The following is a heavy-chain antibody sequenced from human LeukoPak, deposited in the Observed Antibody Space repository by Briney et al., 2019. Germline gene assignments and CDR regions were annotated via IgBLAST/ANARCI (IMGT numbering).Heavy chain of an antibody. V-gene: IGHV1-46*04. CDR1: GYTFTSYY. D-gene: IGHD3-9*01. CDR3: ARGYDIFSGYYDFEY. J-gene: IGHJ4*02. Sequence: ASVKVSCKASGYTFTSYYMHWVRQAPGQGLEWMGIINPSGGSTGYAQKLQGRVTMTRDTSTSTVYMELNSLRSEDTAVYYCARGYDIFSGYYDFEYWGQGTLVTVSS. CDR2: INPSGGST.